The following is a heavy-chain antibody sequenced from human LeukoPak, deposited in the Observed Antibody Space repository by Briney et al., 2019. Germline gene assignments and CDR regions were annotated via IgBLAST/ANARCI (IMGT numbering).Heavy chain of an antibody. CDR3: ARDDPRAIAAAGTGFAFDI. J-gene: IGHJ3*02. D-gene: IGHD6-13*01. V-gene: IGHV4-39*07. Sequence: DPSETLSLTCSVSGASISTTTNYWDWIRQPPGKELEWIGTVYYSGSTYYNPSLKSRVTISVDTSKNQFSLKLSSVTAADTAVYYCARDDPRAIAAAGTGFAFDIWGQGTMVTVSS. CDR2: VYYSGST. CDR1: GASISTTTNY.